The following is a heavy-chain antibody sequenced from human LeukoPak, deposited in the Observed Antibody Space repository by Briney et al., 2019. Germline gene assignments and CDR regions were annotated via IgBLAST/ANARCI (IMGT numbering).Heavy chain of an antibody. V-gene: IGHV3-74*01. Sequence: GGSLRLSCAASGFTFSSYWMHWVRLPRGKGLVWVSRINGDGSSRIYADSVKGRFTISRDNAKNTVYLQMTSLRAEDTAVYYCARDQAVGSTRDSWGQGTLVTVSS. CDR2: INGDGSSR. J-gene: IGHJ4*02. CDR3: ARDQAVGSTRDS. D-gene: IGHD5/OR15-5a*01. CDR1: GFTFSSYW.